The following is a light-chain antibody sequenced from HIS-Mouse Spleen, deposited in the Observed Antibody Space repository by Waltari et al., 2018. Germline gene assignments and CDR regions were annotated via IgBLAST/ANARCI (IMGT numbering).Light chain of an antibody. J-gene: IGLJ2*01. CDR3: SSYTSSSPL. CDR2: DVS. V-gene: IGLV2-14*03. Sequence: QSALTQPASVSGSPGPSIPISCPATSSYVVGYNYVSWYQQHPGKAPKLMIYDVSNRPSGVSNRFSGSKSGNTASLTISGLQAEDEADYYCSSYTSSSPLFGGGTKLTVL. CDR1: SSYVVGYNY.